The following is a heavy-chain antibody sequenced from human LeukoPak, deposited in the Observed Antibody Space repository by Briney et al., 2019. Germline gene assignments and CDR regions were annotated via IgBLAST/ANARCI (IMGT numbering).Heavy chain of an antibody. Sequence: GGSLRLSCAGSGFIFSNYWLSWVRQAPGKGLEWVANINQDGSQIYYVDSVKGRFTISRDNAKNPLCLQMNSLRAEDTAVYYCVRRGSVWGDHWGQGTLVSVSS. J-gene: IGHJ4*02. V-gene: IGHV3-7*01. D-gene: IGHD7-27*01. CDR3: VRRGSVWGDH. CDR2: INQDGSQI. CDR1: GFIFSNYW.